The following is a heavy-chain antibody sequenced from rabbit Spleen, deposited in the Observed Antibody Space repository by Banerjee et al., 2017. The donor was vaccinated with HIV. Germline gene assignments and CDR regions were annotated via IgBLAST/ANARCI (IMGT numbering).Heavy chain of an antibody. CDR3: ARDSGTSFSSYGMDL. J-gene: IGHJ6*01. V-gene: IGHV1S40*01. D-gene: IGHD8-1*01. CDR2: IDSGSSGFT. Sequence: QSLEESGGDLVKPGASLTLTCIASGVSFSGDSYMCWVRQAPGKGLEWIACIDSGSSGFTYFASWVNGRFSISRENTQNTVSLQLNSLTAADTATYFCARDSGTSFSSYGMDLWGQGTLVTVS. CDR1: GVSFSGDSY.